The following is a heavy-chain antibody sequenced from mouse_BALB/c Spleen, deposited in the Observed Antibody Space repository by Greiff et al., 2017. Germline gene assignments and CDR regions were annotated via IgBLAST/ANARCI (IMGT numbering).Heavy chain of an antibody. CDR3: ARDPDYYGPAY. V-gene: IGHV5-9-4*01. J-gene: IGHJ3*01. D-gene: IGHD1-2*01. CDR2: ISSGGSYT. Sequence: EVQLVESGGGLVKPGGSLKLSCAASGFTFSSYAMSWVRQSPEKRLEWVAEISSGGSYTYYPDTVTGRFTISRDNAKNTLYLEMSSLRSEDTAMYYCARDPDYYGPAYWGQGTLVTVSA. CDR1: GFTFSSYA.